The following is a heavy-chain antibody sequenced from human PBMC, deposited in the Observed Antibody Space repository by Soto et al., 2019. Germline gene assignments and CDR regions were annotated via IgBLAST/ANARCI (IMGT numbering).Heavy chain of an antibody. CDR3: ARDPRLVLPYYCYGMDF. Sequence: QVQLVQSGAEVKKPGASLKVSCKASGYTFTSYGISWVRQAPGQGLEWMGWISAYNGNTNNAHKLQGRVTMTTDACTSTAYMELRGLASDATAMYYCARDPRLVLPYYCYGMDFWGQGTTLTVSS. CDR2: ISAYNGNT. V-gene: IGHV1-18*04. J-gene: IGHJ6*02. CDR1: GYTFTSYG. D-gene: IGHD6-19*01.